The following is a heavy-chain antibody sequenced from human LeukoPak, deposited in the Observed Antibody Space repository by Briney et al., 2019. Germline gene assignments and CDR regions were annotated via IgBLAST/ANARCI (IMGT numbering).Heavy chain of an antibody. J-gene: IGHJ4*02. CDR2: IYYSGIT. V-gene: IGHV4-31*03. D-gene: IGHD6-13*01. CDR1: GGSISSGGYY. CDR3: ARDSSAAGSFDY. Sequence: SETLSLTCTVSGGSISSGGYYWSWLRQHPGQGLEWIVYIYYSGITYYNPSLKSRVTISVDTSKNQFSLKLSSVTAADTAVYYCARDSSAAGSFDYWGQGTLVTVSS.